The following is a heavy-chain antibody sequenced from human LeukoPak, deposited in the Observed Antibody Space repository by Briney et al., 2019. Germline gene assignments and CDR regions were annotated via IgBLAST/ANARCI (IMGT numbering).Heavy chain of an antibody. Sequence: SETLSLTCSVSGASVTDCYWSWIRQTPGKGLEWLGHIYYSVTTHYNPSLESRLSISVDTSKNQFSLRLSSVTAADTAVYYCASRGRAGSDMLALDYWGQGTLITVSS. J-gene: IGHJ4*02. V-gene: IGHV4-59*02. CDR2: IYYSVTT. CDR3: ASRGRAGSDMLALDY. D-gene: IGHD6-19*01. CDR1: GASVTDCY.